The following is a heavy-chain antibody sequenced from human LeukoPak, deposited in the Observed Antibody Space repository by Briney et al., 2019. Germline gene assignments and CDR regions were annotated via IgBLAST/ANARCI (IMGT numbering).Heavy chain of an antibody. CDR1: GYTFSSYG. Sequence: ASVKVSCKASGYTFSSYGMNWVRQAPGQGLEWMGWINTNTGNPTYAQGFTGRFVFSLDTSVSTAYLQTSSLQAEDTAVYYCARSNNDGDYLGVGFDYWGQGTLVTVSS. CDR2: INTNTGNP. V-gene: IGHV7-4-1*02. CDR3: ARSNNDGDYLGVGFDY. J-gene: IGHJ4*02. D-gene: IGHD4-17*01.